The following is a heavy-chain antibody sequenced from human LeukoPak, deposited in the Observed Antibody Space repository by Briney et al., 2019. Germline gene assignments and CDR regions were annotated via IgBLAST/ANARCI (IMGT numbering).Heavy chain of an antibody. J-gene: IGHJ3*01. CDR2: INHSGST. Sequence: KTSETLSLTCAVYGGSFSGYYWSWIRHPPGKGLEWVAEINHSGSTNYNPYLESRITISMDTSKNQFSLRLTSVTAADTAVYYCVRVAVEKASIKGLDVWGRGTMVTVSS. CDR3: VRVAVEKASIKGLDV. V-gene: IGHV4-34*01. D-gene: IGHD5-24*01. CDR1: GGSFSGYY.